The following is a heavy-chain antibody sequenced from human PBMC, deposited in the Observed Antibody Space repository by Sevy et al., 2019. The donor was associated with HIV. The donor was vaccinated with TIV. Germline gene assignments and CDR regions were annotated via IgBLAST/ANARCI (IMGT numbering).Heavy chain of an antibody. CDR2: ISGSGSTK. V-gene: IGHV3-23*01. D-gene: IGHD3-10*01. J-gene: IGHJ4*02. CDR1: GFTFSSSA. Sequence: GGSLRLSCAASGFTFSSSAMSWVRQAPGKGLEWVSGISGSGSTKYYTNSVKGRFNISRDISKNTLYLKMNRLRNEDTAVYYCVKVASSGTYYSADFDYWGQGTLVTVSS. CDR3: VKVASSGTYYSADFDY.